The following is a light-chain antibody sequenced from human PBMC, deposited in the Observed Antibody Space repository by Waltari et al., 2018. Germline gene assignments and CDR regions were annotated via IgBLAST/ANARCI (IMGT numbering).Light chain of an antibody. CDR1: QSVSIY. CDR3: QHYKNLPVS. J-gene: IGKJ1*01. V-gene: IGKV3-20*01. Sequence: IVLTQSPGTLSLSPGERATLSCRASQSVSIYLAWYQQKPGQAPRLLIYHTSTRATGIPDMFSGSGSVTDFSLTISGLEPEDFAVYYCQHYKNLPVSFGQGTRVEIK. CDR2: HTS.